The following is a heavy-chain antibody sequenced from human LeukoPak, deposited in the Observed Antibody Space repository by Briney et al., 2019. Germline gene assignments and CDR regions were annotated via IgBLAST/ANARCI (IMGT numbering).Heavy chain of an antibody. Sequence: ASVKASCKASGYTFTGYYMHWVRQAPGQGLEWMGWINPNSGGTNYAQKFQGRVTMTRDTSISTAYMELSSLRSEDTAVYYCASRSYDSSGYPKNFDYRGQGTLVTVSS. CDR2: INPNSGGT. CDR3: ASRSYDSSGYPKNFDY. CDR1: GYTFTGYY. D-gene: IGHD3-22*01. J-gene: IGHJ4*02. V-gene: IGHV1-2*02.